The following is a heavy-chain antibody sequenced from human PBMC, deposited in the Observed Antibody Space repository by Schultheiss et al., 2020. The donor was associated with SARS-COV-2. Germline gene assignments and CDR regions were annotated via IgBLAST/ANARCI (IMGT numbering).Heavy chain of an antibody. CDR2: INRDGSST. CDR1: GFTFSNAW. V-gene: IGHV3-74*01. J-gene: IGHJ6*02. D-gene: IGHD6-19*01. Sequence: GGSLRLSCAASGFTFSNAWMSWVRQAPGKGPVWVSRINRDGSSTSHADSVKGRFTISRDNAKNSLYLQMNSLRAEDTAVYYCARGGLIAVAGTHHYYGMDVWGQGTTVTVSS. CDR3: ARGGLIAVAGTHHYYGMDV.